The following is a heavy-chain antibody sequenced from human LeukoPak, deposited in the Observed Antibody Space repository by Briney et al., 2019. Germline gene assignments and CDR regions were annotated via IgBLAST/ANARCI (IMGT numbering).Heavy chain of an antibody. Sequence: PGGSLRLSCAASGFTFSSYRMSWVRQAPGKGLEWVANIKQDGSEKYYVDSVKGRFTISRDNAKKSLYLQMNSLRPEDTAVYYCARILSGSGSYYKYYFDYWGQGTLVTVSS. D-gene: IGHD3-10*01. V-gene: IGHV3-7*01. CDR2: IKQDGSEK. CDR3: ARILSGSGSYYKYYFDY. J-gene: IGHJ4*02. CDR1: GFTFSSYR.